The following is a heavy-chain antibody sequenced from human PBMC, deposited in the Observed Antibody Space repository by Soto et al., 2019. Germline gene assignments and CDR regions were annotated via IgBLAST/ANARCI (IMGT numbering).Heavy chain of an antibody. Sequence: GGSLRLSCAASGFTFSSYSMNWVRQAPGKGLEWVSYISGSSSTIYYADSVKGRFTISRDNAKNSLYLQMNSLRDEDTAVYYCARDDWNYYYYGMDVWGQGTTVTVSS. CDR3: ARDDWNYYYYGMDV. D-gene: IGHD1-1*01. J-gene: IGHJ6*02. V-gene: IGHV3-48*02. CDR1: GFTFSSYS. CDR2: ISGSSSTI.